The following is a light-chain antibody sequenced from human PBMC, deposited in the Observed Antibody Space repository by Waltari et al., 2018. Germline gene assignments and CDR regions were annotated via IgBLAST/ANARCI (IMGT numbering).Light chain of an antibody. CDR3: QQSYSTPRT. Sequence: DIQMTQSPSSLSASVVDRVTITCRASQSISSYLNWYQQKPGKAPKLLIYAASSLQSGGPSRFSGSGSGTDFTLTISSLQPEDFATYYCQQSYSTPRTFGQGTKLEIK. CDR2: AAS. CDR1: QSISSY. J-gene: IGKJ2*01. V-gene: IGKV1-39*01.